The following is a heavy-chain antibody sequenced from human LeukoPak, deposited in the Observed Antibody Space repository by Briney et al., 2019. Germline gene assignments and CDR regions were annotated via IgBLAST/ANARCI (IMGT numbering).Heavy chain of an antibody. CDR1: GFTFDDYA. V-gene: IGHV3-9*01. Sequence: GGSLRLSCAASGFTFDDYAMHWVRQAPGKGLEWVTGISWNSGRIGYADSVKGRFTISRDNAKNSLYLQMNSLRAEDTALYYCAKGRSSGWYRSFDCWGQGTLVTVSS. D-gene: IGHD6-19*01. CDR2: ISWNSGRI. CDR3: AKGRSSGWYRSFDC. J-gene: IGHJ4*02.